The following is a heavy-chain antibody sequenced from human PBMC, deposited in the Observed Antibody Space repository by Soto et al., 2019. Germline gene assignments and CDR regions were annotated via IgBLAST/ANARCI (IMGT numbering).Heavy chain of an antibody. J-gene: IGHJ3*02. CDR2: IIPILGIA. V-gene: IGHV1-69*02. D-gene: IGHD3-10*01. Sequence: QVQLVQSGAEVKKPGSSVKVSCKASGGTFSSYTISWVRQAPGQGLEWMGRIIPILGIANYAQKFQGRVTITADKSTSTAYMELSSLRSEDKAVYYCARHKITMVRGVRDDAFDIWGQGTMVTVSS. CDR1: GGTFSSYT. CDR3: ARHKITMVRGVRDDAFDI.